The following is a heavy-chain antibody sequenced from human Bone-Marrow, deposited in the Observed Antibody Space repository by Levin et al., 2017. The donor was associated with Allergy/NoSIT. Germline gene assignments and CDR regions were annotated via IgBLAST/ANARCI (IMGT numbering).Heavy chain of an antibody. J-gene: IGHJ4*02. V-gene: IGHV3-23*01. Sequence: GSLRLSCAASGFTFSRHVINWVRQVPGKGLEWVSAISAGGGSAYYGDPVNGRFTVSRDNSKNTGYLQMNSLRAEDTATYYCAKDGEVTTISSGFDCWGQGTPVTVSS. CDR1: GFTFSRHV. CDR3: AKDGEVTTISSGFDC. D-gene: IGHD5-12*01. CDR2: ISAGGGSA.